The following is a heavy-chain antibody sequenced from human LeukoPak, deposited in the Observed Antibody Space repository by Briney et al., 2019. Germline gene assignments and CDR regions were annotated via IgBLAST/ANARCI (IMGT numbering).Heavy chain of an antibody. J-gene: IGHJ4*02. CDR1: GYTFTGYY. CDR2: INPNSGGT. V-gene: IGHV1-2*02. Sequence: ASVKVSCKASGYTFTGYYMHWVRQAPGQGLEWMGWINPNSGGTNYAQKFQGRVTMTRDTSISTAYMELSRLRSDDTAVYYCARVVVRGVIGRWYYFDYWGQGTLVTVSS. CDR3: ARVVVRGVIGRWYYFDY. D-gene: IGHD3-10*01.